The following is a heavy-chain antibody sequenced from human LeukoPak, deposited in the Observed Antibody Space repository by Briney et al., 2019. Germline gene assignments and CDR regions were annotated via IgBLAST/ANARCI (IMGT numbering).Heavy chain of an antibody. V-gene: IGHV3-48*03. D-gene: IGHD2-21*02. CDR1: GFSFSSYD. CDR3: ARETAGCGGDCHDY. Sequence: PGTSLRLSCAASGFSFSSYDAHWVRQAPGKGLEWVSYISGGGDTTYYADSVKGRFTISRDNARNSLYLQMNSLRVEDTAVYYCARETAGCGGDCHDYWGQGTLVTVSS. J-gene: IGHJ4*02. CDR2: ISGGGDTT.